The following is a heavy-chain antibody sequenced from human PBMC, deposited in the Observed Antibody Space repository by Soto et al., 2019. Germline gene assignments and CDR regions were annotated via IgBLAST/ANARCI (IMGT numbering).Heavy chain of an antibody. CDR1: GGTFNTYA. J-gene: IGHJ6*02. V-gene: IGHV1-69*12. D-gene: IGHD3-3*02. CDR3: ARDKRRPPLGGNYYYIADV. Sequence: QVHLVQSGAEVKKPGSSVKVSCKVSGGTFNTYAISWVRQAPGQGLEWMGGIIPVFRAPDYAQKFQGRATSTAGGPARTAYRELKGLGSEDAAVYYCARDKRRPPLGGNYYYIADVWGQGTAVTVSS. CDR2: IIPVFRAP.